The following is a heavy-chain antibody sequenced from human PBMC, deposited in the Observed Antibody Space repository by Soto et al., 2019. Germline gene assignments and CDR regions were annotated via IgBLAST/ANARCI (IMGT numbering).Heavy chain of an antibody. Sequence: PGGSLRLSCAASGFTFSSYSMNWVRQAPGKGLEWVSSISSSSSYIYYADSVKGRFTISRANAKTSLYLQMTSLSAEDTAVYYCARTRDGYNRLFDYWGQGTLVTVSS. CDR2: ISSSSSYI. CDR1: GFTFSSYS. CDR3: ARTRDGYNRLFDY. V-gene: IGHV3-21*01. J-gene: IGHJ4*02. D-gene: IGHD5-12*01.